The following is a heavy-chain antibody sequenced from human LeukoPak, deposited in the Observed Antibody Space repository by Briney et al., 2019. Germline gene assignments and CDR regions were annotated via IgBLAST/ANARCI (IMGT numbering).Heavy chain of an antibody. V-gene: IGHV3-53*01. CDR1: GFTVSSSY. D-gene: IGHD4-11*01. Sequence: GGSLRLSCAASGFTVSSSYMSWVRQAPGKGLEWVSVIYSGGSTYYADSVKGRFTISRDKSKNTLYLQMNSLRAEDTAVYYCARGGGPTVRLLTPAYWGQGTLVTVSS. CDR2: IYSGGST. J-gene: IGHJ4*02. CDR3: ARGGGPTVRLLTPAY.